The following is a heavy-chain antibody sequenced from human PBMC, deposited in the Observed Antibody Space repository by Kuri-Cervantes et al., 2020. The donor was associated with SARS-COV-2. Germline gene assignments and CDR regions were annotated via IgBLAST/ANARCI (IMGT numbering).Heavy chain of an antibody. D-gene: IGHD6-13*01. Sequence: ASVKVSCKASGYTFTGYYMHWVRQAPGQGLEWMGWINPNSGGTNYAQKFQGRVTITADKSTSTAYMELSSLRSEDTAVYYCARDFIAAAGIDYWGQGTLVTVSS. CDR1: GYTFTGYY. V-gene: IGHV1-2*02. CDR3: ARDFIAAAGIDY. J-gene: IGHJ4*02. CDR2: INPNSGGT.